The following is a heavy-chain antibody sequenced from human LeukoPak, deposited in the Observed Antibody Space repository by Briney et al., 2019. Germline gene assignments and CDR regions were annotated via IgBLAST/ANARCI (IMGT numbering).Heavy chain of an antibody. CDR1: GYTFTSYG. Sequence: ASVKVSCKASGYTFTSYGISWVRQAPGQGLEWMGWISAYNGNTNYAQKLQGRVTMTTDTSTSTAYMELRSLRSDDTAVYYCAREGGRYYDFWSGYAPGYYYMDVWGKGTTVTVSS. CDR2: ISAYNGNT. D-gene: IGHD3-3*01. CDR3: AREGGRYYDFWSGYAPGYYYMDV. V-gene: IGHV1-18*01. J-gene: IGHJ6*03.